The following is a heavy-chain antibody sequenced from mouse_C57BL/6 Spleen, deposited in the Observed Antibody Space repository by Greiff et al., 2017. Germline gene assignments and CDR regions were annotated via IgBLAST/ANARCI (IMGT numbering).Heavy chain of an antibody. Sequence: EVQLQESGPGLVKPSQSLSLTCSVTGYSITSGYYWNWIRQFPGNKLEWMGYISYDGSNNYNPSLKNRISITRDTSKNQFFLKLNSVTTEDTATYYCARGYYSNYPFAYWGQGTLVTVSA. V-gene: IGHV3-6*01. J-gene: IGHJ3*01. CDR3: ARGYYSNYPFAY. CDR1: GYSITSGYY. CDR2: ISYDGSN. D-gene: IGHD2-5*01.